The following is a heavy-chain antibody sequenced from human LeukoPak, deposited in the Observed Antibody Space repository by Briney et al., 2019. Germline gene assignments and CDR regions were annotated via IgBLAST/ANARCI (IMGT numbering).Heavy chain of an antibody. V-gene: IGHV1-2*02. CDR3: ARASAVATIYYFDY. CDR2: INPNSGGT. Sequence: ASVKVSCKASGYTFTGYYMHWVRQAPGQGLEWMGWINPNSGGTNYAQKFQGRVTMTRNTSISTAYMELSSLRSEDTAVYYCARASAVATIYYFDYWGQGTLVTVSS. CDR1: GYTFTGYY. D-gene: IGHD5-12*01. J-gene: IGHJ4*02.